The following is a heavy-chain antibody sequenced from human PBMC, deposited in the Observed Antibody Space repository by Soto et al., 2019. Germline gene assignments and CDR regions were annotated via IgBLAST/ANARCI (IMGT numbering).Heavy chain of an antibody. CDR2: INHSGST. Sequence: SETLSITCAVYGGSFSGYYWSWIRQPPGKGLEWIGEINHSGSTNYNPSLKSRVTISVDTSKNQFSLKLSSVTAADTAVYYCARFVSLGSGYIPYFDYWGQGTLVTVSS. V-gene: IGHV4-34*01. D-gene: IGHD3-22*01. J-gene: IGHJ4*02. CDR1: GGSFSGYY. CDR3: ARFVSLGSGYIPYFDY.